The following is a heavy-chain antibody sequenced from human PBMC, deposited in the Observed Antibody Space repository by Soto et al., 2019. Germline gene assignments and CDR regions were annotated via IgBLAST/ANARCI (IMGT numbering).Heavy chain of an antibody. V-gene: IGHV5-51*01. Sequence: GASLKISCTGSGFSFTSSWIGWVRQMPGKGLEWMGLIYPGDSDTRYSPSFQGQVTISADKSISTAYLQWSSLKASDTAIYYCARSHGMDVWGQGTTVTVSS. CDR1: GFSFTSSW. CDR2: IYPGDSDT. J-gene: IGHJ6*02. CDR3: ARSHGMDV.